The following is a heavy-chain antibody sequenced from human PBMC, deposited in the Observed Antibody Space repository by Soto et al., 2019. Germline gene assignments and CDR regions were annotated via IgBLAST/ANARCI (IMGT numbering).Heavy chain of an antibody. CDR3: ARARIAARPYYGMDV. Sequence: EVQLVESGGGLVQPGGSLRLSCAASGFTFSSYWMSWVRQAPGKGLEWVANIKQDGSEKYYVDSVKGRFTISRDNAKNSLYLQMNSLRAEDTAVYYCARARIAARPYYGMDVWGQGTTLTVSS. CDR1: GFTFSSYW. J-gene: IGHJ6*02. V-gene: IGHV3-7*01. CDR2: IKQDGSEK. D-gene: IGHD6-6*01.